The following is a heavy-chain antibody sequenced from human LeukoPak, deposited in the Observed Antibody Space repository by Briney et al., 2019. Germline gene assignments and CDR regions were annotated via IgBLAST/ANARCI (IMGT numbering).Heavy chain of an antibody. V-gene: IGHV3-64*04. Sequence: GGSLRLSCSASGFTFSSYAMHWVRQAPGKGLEYVSAISSNGGSTYYADSVKGRFTISRDNSKNSLYLQMNSLRAEDTAVYYCARNIVGATLGAFDIWGQGTMVTVSS. CDR1: GFTFSSYA. J-gene: IGHJ3*02. CDR2: ISSNGGST. CDR3: ARNIVGATLGAFDI. D-gene: IGHD1-26*01.